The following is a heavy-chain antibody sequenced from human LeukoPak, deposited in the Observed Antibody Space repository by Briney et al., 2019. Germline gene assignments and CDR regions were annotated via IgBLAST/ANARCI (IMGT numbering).Heavy chain of an antibody. CDR3: TTSLYYDFWSGYYTPFPNWFDP. CDR1: GFTFSNAW. Sequence: GGSLRLSCAASGFTFSNAWMSWVRQAPGKGLEWVGRIKSKTDGGTTDYAAPVKGRFTISRDDSKNTLYLQMNSLKTEDTAVYYCTTSLYYDFWSGYYTPFPNWFDPWGQGTLVTVSS. CDR2: IKSKTDGGTT. J-gene: IGHJ5*02. V-gene: IGHV3-15*01. D-gene: IGHD3-3*01.